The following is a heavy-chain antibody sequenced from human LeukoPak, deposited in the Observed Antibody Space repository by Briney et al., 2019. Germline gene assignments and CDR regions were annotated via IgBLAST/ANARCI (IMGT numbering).Heavy chain of an antibody. CDR2: IRYDGRNK. J-gene: IGHJ4*02. D-gene: IGHD3-9*01. Sequence: PGGSLRLSCAASGFTFSNYGMHWVRQAPGKGLEWVGFIRYDGRNKYYADFVKGRFTISRDNSKNTLYLQMNSLRAEDTAVYNCAKDRQRDDVLTGSFSDWGQGTLVTVSS. V-gene: IGHV3-30*02. CDR3: AKDRQRDDVLTGSFSD. CDR1: GFTFSNYG.